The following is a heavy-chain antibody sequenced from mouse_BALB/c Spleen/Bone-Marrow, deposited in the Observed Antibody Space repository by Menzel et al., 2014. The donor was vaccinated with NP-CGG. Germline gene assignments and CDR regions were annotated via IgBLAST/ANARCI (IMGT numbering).Heavy chain of an antibody. V-gene: IGHV1-15*01. CDR2: LDPETGGT. J-gene: IGHJ4*01. CDR3: ANWGYYAMDY. D-gene: IGHD4-1*01. CDR1: GYTFTDYE. Sequence: QAQLQQSGAELVRPGASVTLSCKASGYTFTDYEMHWVKQTPVHGLEWIGTLDPETGGTAYNQKFKDMATLTADKSSTTAYMELRSLTSEDSAVYYCANWGYYAMDYWGQGISVTVSS.